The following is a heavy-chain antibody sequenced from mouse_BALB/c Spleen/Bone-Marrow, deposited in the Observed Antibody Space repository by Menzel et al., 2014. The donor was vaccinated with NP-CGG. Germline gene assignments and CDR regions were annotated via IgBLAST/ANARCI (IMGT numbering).Heavy chain of an antibody. J-gene: IGHJ4*01. CDR2: IWAGGST. D-gene: IGHD2-4*01. V-gene: IGHV2-9*02. CDR1: GFSLTSYG. Sequence: VKLMVSGPGLVAPSQSLSITCTVSGFSLTSYGVHWVRRPPGKGLEWLGVIWAGGSTNYNSALMSRLSISKDNSKSQVFLKMNSLQTDDTAMYYCARGLQYYAMDYWGQGTSVTVSS. CDR3: ARGLQYYAMDY.